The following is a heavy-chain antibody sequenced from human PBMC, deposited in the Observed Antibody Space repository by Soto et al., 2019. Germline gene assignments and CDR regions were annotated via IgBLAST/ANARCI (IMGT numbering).Heavy chain of an antibody. CDR2: MSHSGGT. J-gene: IGHJ3*02. Sequence: QVQLQQWGAGLLKPSETLSLTCAVYGGFVSSGSYYWSWIRQPPAKGLLWIGEMSHSGGTHFNTSLNSRVPISVDTSKNQFSLKMSSVTAADTALYYCARVERGTATTVVDAFDIWGPGTMVTVSS. V-gene: IGHV4-34*01. CDR1: GGFVSSGSYY. D-gene: IGHD1-1*01. CDR3: ARVERGTATTVVDAFDI.